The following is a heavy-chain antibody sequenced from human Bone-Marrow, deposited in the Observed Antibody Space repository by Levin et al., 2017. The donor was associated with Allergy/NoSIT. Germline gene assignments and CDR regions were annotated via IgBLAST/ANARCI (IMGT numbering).Heavy chain of an antibody. D-gene: IGHD3-16*01. CDR3: TGGPSGVRG. CDR2: IYSVGTT. J-gene: IGHJ4*02. CDR1: GFTVSNNY. Sequence: GESLNISCAVSGFTVSNNYMSWVRQAPGAGLEWVSLIYSVGTTYYADSVKGRFTISRDNSRNTLYLQMNSLRAEDTAVYYCTGGPSGVRGWGQGTLVTVSS. V-gene: IGHV3-53*01.